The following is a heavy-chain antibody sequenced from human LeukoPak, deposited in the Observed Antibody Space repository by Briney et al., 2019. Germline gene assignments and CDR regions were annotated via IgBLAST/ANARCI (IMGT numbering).Heavy chain of an antibody. CDR2: ISSRSNYI. CDR3: ARVVGGTGGYFDY. J-gene: IGHJ4*02. CDR1: GFTFNSYS. D-gene: IGHD2-2*01. Sequence: GGSLRLSCAASGFTFNSYSMNWVRQAPGKGLEGVSYISSRSNYIYYADSVKGRFTISRDNAKNSLYLQMNSLRAEDTAVYYCARVVGGTGGYFDYWGQETLVTVSS. V-gene: IGHV3-21*01.